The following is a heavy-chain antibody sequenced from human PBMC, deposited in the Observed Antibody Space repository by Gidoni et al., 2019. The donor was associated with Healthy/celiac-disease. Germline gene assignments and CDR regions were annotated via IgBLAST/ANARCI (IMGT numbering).Heavy chain of an antibody. CDR1: GYTLTELS. V-gene: IGHV1-24*01. Sequence: QVQPVQSGAEVKKPGASVTVSCMVSGYTLTELSMHWVRQAPGKGLEWMGGFDPEDGEPIYAQKFQGRVTMTEDTPTDTAYMELSSLRSEDTAVYYCATAVGDYRNWFDPWGQGTLVTVSS. CDR2: FDPEDGEP. D-gene: IGHD4-17*01. J-gene: IGHJ5*02. CDR3: ATAVGDYRNWFDP.